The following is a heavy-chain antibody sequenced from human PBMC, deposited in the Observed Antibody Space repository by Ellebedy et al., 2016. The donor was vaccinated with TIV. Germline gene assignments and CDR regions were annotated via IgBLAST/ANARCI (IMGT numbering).Heavy chain of an antibody. V-gene: IGHV1-8*01. CDR2: MNPNNGNT. CDR3: ARGVAAGVDY. J-gene: IGHJ4*02. D-gene: IGHD6-13*01. Sequence: AASVKVSCKASGYTFTTYDINWVRQATGQGLEWMGWMNPNNGNTGYAQNFQGRVTMTRNTSISTAYMERSSLRSEDTAVYYCARGVAAGVDYWGQGTLVTVSS. CDR1: GYTFTTYD.